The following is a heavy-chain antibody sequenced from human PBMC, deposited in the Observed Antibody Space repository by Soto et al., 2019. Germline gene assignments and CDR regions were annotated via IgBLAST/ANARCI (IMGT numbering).Heavy chain of an antibody. V-gene: IGHV3-21*01. Sequence: EVQLMESGGGLVKPGGSLRLSCAASGFTFNTYSMKWVRQAPGKGLEWVSSISGSSSYIYYADSVKGRFTISRDNAKNSLYLQMNSLKAEDTAGYYCARSPGYSSGWYDWWGQGTLVTVSS. CDR1: GFTFNTYS. CDR2: ISGSSSYI. CDR3: ARSPGYSSGWYDW. D-gene: IGHD6-19*01. J-gene: IGHJ4*02.